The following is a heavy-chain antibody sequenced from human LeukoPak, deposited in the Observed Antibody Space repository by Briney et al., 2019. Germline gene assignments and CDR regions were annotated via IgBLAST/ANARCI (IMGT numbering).Heavy chain of an antibody. CDR1: GFTFSSYG. J-gene: IGHJ4*02. D-gene: IGHD5-24*01. Sequence: GGSLRLSCAASGFTFSSYGMHWVRQAPGKGLEWVAFIRYDGSNKYYADSVKGRFTISRDNSMNTLYLQMNSLRAEDTAVYYCAKSGRDGYNPIDYWGQGTLVTVSS. CDR2: IRYDGSNK. CDR3: AKSGRDGYNPIDY. V-gene: IGHV3-30*02.